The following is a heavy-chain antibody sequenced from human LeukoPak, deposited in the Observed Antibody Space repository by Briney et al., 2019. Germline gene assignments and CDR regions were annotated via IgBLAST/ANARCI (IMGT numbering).Heavy chain of an antibody. Sequence: PGGSLRLSCAASGFTFSSSDMCWVRQAPGSGLEWVSSIRHSDSNTYYADSVMGRLTISRDNSKNTLYLQMNSLSAEDTAVYYCAKRGNPTVGHHYLDVWGKGTTVSVSS. J-gene: IGHJ6*03. CDR3: AKRGNPTVGHHYLDV. V-gene: IGHV3-23*05. D-gene: IGHD1-1*01. CDR1: GFTFSSSD. CDR2: IRHSDSNT.